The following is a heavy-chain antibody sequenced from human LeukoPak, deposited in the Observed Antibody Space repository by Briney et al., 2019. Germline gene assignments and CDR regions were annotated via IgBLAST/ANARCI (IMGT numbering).Heavy chain of an antibody. D-gene: IGHD6-13*01. CDR3: AAGAGWLIDY. V-gene: IGHV3-7*03. CDR2: IEGDGSER. CDR1: GFSFSSYW. J-gene: IGHJ4*02. Sequence: GVSLRLSCAASGFSFSSYWMSWVRQAPGKGLEWVANIEGDGSERNYMDSVKGRFTISRDNAKNSLHLQMNSLRAEDTAVYYCAAGAGWLIDYWGQGTLVTVSS.